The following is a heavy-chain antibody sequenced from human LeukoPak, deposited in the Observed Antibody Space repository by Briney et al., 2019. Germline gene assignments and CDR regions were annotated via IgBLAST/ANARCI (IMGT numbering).Heavy chain of an antibody. V-gene: IGHV4-34*01. CDR3: ARGQVTIYTFDP. D-gene: IGHD3-3*01. Sequence: SETLSLTCAVYGGSFSGYYWSWIRQPPGKGLEWIGEINHSGSTNYNPSLKSRVTISVDTSKNRFSLKLSSVTAADTAVYYCARGQVTIYTFDPWGQGTLVTVSS. J-gene: IGHJ5*02. CDR2: INHSGST. CDR1: GGSFSGYY.